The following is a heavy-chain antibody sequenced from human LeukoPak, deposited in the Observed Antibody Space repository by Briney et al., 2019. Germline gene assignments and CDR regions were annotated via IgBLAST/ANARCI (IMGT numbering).Heavy chain of an antibody. D-gene: IGHD1-1*01. Sequence: GASVKVSCKASGYTSTGHYMHWVRQAPGQGLEWMGWINSDSGGTKYAQKFQGSVIMTRVTSISTAYMELSRLKSDDTAVYYCARGRVHSWSDAFDIWGQGTTVTVSS. CDR2: INSDSGGT. CDR1: GYTSTGHY. J-gene: IGHJ3*02. CDR3: ARGRVHSWSDAFDI. V-gene: IGHV1-2*02.